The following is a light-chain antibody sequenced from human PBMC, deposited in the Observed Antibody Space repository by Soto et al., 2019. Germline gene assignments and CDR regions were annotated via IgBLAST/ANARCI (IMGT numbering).Light chain of an antibody. CDR1: IRDVGGYDY. V-gene: IGLV2-11*01. CDR2: DVT. J-gene: IGLJ1*01. Sequence: QTLPTLPPSVSGSPGQSVTISCTRPIRDVGGYDYVSWYQQRPGKAPKLLIYDVTKRPSGVPDRFSGSKSGNTASLTISVLQAEDEADFYCCSYGGSFPHVFATGTKVTVL. CDR3: CSYGGSFPHV.